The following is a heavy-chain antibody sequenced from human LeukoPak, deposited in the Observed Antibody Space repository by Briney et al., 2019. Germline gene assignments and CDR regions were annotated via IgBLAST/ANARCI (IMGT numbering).Heavy chain of an antibody. D-gene: IGHD6-13*01. CDR3: ASIAAAARGSYNWFDP. V-gene: IGHV3-23*01. CDR1: GFTFSSYA. Sequence: PGGSLRLSCADSGFTFSSYAMTWVRQAPGKGLEWVSAISGTGGSTYYADSVKGRFTISRDNSKDTLYLQMNSLRAEDTAVYYFASIAAAARGSYNWFDPWGQGTLVTVSS. J-gene: IGHJ5*02. CDR2: ISGTGGST.